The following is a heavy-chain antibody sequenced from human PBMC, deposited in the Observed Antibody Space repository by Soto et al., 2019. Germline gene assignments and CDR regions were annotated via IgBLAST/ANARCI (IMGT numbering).Heavy chain of an antibody. CDR2: IDPSDSYT. V-gene: IGHV5-10-1*01. Sequence: PGVSLKISCKVSGYSFTSYWISWVRQMPGKGLEWMGRIDPSDSYTNYSPSFQGHVTISADKSISTAYLQWSSLKASDTAMYYCARQDYGGNYYYYGMDVWGQGTTVTVSS. CDR1: GYSFTSYW. D-gene: IGHD4-17*01. CDR3: ARQDYGGNYYYYGMDV. J-gene: IGHJ6*02.